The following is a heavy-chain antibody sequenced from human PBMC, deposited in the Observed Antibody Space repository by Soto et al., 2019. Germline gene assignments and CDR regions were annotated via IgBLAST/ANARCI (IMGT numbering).Heavy chain of an antibody. V-gene: IGHV3-23*01. J-gene: IGHJ6*03. CDR1: GFSFSSYA. Sequence: GSLKISCAASGFSFSSYAMNWVRQAPGKGLEWVSTISGSVASTDYADSVKGRFTISRDNSRNTLYLQMNSLRAEDTAVYYCAKDRGSGSNFYYYMDVWGKGTTVTVS. D-gene: IGHD3-10*01. CDR3: AKDRGSGSNFYYYMDV. CDR2: ISGSVAST.